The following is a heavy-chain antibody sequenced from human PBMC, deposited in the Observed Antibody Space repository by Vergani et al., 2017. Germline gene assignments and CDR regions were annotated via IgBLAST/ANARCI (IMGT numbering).Heavy chain of an antibody. V-gene: IGHV1-69*01. D-gene: IGHD3-10*01. CDR1: GGTFSSYA. CDR2: IIPIFGTA. Sequence: QVQLVQSGAEVKKPGSSVKVSCKASGGTFSSYAISWVRQAPGQGLEWMGGIIPIFGTANYAQKFQGRVTITADESTSTAYMELSSLRSEDTAVYYCAKAYYGSGSPFYYYYYGMDVWGQGTTVTVSS. J-gene: IGHJ6*02. CDR3: AKAYYGSGSPFYYYYYGMDV.